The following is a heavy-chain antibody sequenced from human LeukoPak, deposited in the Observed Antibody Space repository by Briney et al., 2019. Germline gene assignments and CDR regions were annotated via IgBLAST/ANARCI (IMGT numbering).Heavy chain of an antibody. J-gene: IGHJ3*02. CDR1: GFTFSSYE. CDR3: ARDSDSSGPGGGDAFDI. CDR2: ISSSSSTI. D-gene: IGHD3-22*01. V-gene: IGHV3-48*03. Sequence: QPGGSLRLSCAASGFTFSSYEMNWVRQAPGKGLEWVSYISSSSSTIYYADSVKGRFTISRDNAQNSLYLQMNSLKDEDTAVYYCARDSDSSGPGGGDAFDIWGQGTMVTVSS.